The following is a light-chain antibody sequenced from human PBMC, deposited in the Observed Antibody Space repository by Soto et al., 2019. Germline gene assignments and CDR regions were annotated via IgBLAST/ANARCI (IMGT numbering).Light chain of an antibody. V-gene: IGKV3-15*01. J-gene: IGKJ5*01. Sequence: EIVMTQSPATLSVSPGERATLSCRASQSVSSNLAWYQQKPGQAPRLLIYGASTRATGIPARFSGSGSGTEFTLTISSLQSEDFAVYYCQQFDNWPPVTFGQGTRLEIK. CDR2: GAS. CDR1: QSVSSN. CDR3: QQFDNWPPVT.